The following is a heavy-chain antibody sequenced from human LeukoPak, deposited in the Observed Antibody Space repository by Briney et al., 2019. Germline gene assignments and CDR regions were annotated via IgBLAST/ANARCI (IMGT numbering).Heavy chain of an antibody. Sequence: PGRSLRLSCAASGFTFSSYAMSWVRQAPGKGLEWVSVISGSAGSTYYADSVKGRFTISRDNSKNTLYLQMNSLGAGDTAVYYCAKYIPSSSGYDYWGQGTLVTVSS. J-gene: IGHJ4*02. CDR1: GFTFSSYA. V-gene: IGHV3-23*01. D-gene: IGHD3-22*01. CDR2: ISGSAGST. CDR3: AKYIPSSSGYDY.